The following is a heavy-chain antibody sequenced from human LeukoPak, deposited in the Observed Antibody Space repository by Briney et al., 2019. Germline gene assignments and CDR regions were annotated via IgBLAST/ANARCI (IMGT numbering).Heavy chain of an antibody. CDR3: ARNPQYYDILTGYFQYQYYGMDV. J-gene: IGHJ6*02. Sequence: PGGSLRLSCAASGFIFSDYYMSWIRQAPGKGLEWVSYISTSGSYTNYADSVKGRFTISRDNAQNSLYLQMNSLRAEDTAVYYCARNPQYYDILTGYFQYQYYGMDVWGQGTTVTVSS. CDR1: GFIFSDYY. CDR2: ISTSGSYT. D-gene: IGHD3-9*01. V-gene: IGHV3-11*03.